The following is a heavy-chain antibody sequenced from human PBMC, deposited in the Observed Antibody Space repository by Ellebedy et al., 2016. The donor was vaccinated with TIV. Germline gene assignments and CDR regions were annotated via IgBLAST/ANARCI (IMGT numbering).Heavy chain of an antibody. D-gene: IGHD4-17*01. CDR1: GFTFSTYA. Sequence: GESLKISCAASGFTFSTYALTWVRQAPGRGLEWVSAIGGSGGRANYADSVRGRFTISRDNSKSTLFLYMNNLRAEDTAVYYCAKFPSVTTPGVDFWGQGILVTVSS. CDR2: IGGSGGRA. V-gene: IGHV3-23*01. J-gene: IGHJ4*02. CDR3: AKFPSVTTPGVDF.